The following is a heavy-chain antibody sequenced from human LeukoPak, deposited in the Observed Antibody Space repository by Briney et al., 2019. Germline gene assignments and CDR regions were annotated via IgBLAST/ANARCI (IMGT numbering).Heavy chain of an antibody. CDR2: ISSSSSYI. CDR3: ASGYDFWSGYYSEYYFDY. Sequence: GGSLRLSCAASGFTFSSYSMNWVHQAPGKGLEWVSSISSSSSYIYYADSVKGRFTISRDNAKNSLYLQMNSLRAEDTAVYYCASGYDFWSGYYSEYYFDYWGQGTLVTVSS. J-gene: IGHJ4*02. D-gene: IGHD3-3*01. CDR1: GFTFSSYS. V-gene: IGHV3-21*01.